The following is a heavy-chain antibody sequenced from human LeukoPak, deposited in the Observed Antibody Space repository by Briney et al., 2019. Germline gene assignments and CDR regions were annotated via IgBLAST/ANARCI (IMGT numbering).Heavy chain of an antibody. V-gene: IGHV4-34*01. CDR1: GGSFSSYY. Sequence: SSETLSLTCAVYGGSFSSYYWSWIRQPPGKGLDWIGEINHSGSTNYNPSLKSRVTISVDTSKNQFSLKLSSVTAADTAVYYCARGRVEIVVVPAAPTVYYYYYYMDVWGKGTTVTVSS. J-gene: IGHJ6*03. D-gene: IGHD2-2*01. CDR3: ARGRVEIVVVPAAPTVYYYYYYMDV. CDR2: INHSGST.